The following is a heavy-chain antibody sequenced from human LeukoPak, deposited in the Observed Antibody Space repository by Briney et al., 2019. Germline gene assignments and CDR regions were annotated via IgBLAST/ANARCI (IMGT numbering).Heavy chain of an antibody. Sequence: ASVKVSCKASGYTFTGYYMHWVRQAPGQGLEWMGWINPNSGGTNYAQKFQGRVTMTRDTSISTAYMELSRLRSDDTAVYYCARDNSDYYYYYMDVWGKGTTVIISS. CDR3: ARDNSDYYYYYMDV. J-gene: IGHJ6*03. V-gene: IGHV1-2*02. CDR2: INPNSGGT. CDR1: GYTFTGYY. D-gene: IGHD4-23*01.